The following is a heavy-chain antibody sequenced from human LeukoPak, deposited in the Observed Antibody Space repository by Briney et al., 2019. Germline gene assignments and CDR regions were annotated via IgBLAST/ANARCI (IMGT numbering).Heavy chain of an antibody. Sequence: GGSLRLSCAASGFTFSSYSMNWVRQAPGKGLEWVSYITSSGSFIYYADSVKGRFTISRDNAKNSLYPQMNSLRDEDTAVYYCARGGSGWYEEYFQEWGQGTLLTVPS. CDR2: ITSSGSFI. V-gene: IGHV3-48*02. D-gene: IGHD6-19*01. J-gene: IGHJ1*01. CDR1: GFTFSSYS. CDR3: ARGGSGWYEEYFQE.